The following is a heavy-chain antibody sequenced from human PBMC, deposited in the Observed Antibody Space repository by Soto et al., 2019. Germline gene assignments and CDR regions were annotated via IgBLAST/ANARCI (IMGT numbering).Heavy chain of an antibody. Sequence: PGGSLRLSWAASGFTVSSNYMTWVRQAPGKGLEWVSVIYSGGSTYYADSVKGRFTISRDNSKNTLYLQMNSLRAEDTAVYYCERGPQVAGTVDYWGQGTLVTVSS. D-gene: IGHD6-19*01. J-gene: IGHJ4*02. CDR3: ERGPQVAGTVDY. CDR2: IYSGGST. V-gene: IGHV3-66*01. CDR1: GFTVSSNY.